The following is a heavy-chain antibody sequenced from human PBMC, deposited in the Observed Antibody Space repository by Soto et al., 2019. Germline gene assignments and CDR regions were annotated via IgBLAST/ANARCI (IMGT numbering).Heavy chain of an antibody. J-gene: IGHJ4*02. CDR1: GFTFSSYS. D-gene: IGHD2-15*01. V-gene: IGHV3-21*01. CDR2: ISSSSSYI. Sequence: PGGSLRLSCAASGFTFSSYSMNWVRQAPGKGLEWVSSISSSSSYIYYADSVKGRFTISRDNAKNSLYLQMNGLRAEDTAVYYCARGGGDIVVVVADNYFDYWGQGTLVTVSS. CDR3: ARGGGDIVVVVADNYFDY.